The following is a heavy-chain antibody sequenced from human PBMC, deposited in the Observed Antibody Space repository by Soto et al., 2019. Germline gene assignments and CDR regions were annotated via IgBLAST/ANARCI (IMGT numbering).Heavy chain of an antibody. CDR2: IVVGSGNT. J-gene: IGHJ6*03. Sequence: SVKVSCKASGFTFTSSAMQWVRQARGQRLEWIGWIVVGSGNTNYAQKFQERVTITRDMSTSTAYMELSSLRSEDTAVYYCAAARRIRPYYVFWSGYLAPLLNSYYYRDVWGKGTTVTVSS. CDR1: GFTFTSSA. CDR3: AAARRIRPYYVFWSGYLAPLLNSYYYRDV. D-gene: IGHD3-3*01. V-gene: IGHV1-58*02.